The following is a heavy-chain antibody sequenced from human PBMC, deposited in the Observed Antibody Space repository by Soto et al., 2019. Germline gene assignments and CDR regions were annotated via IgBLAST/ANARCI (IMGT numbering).Heavy chain of an antibody. CDR3: AKPGGSGSYRYYYYGMDV. CDR1: GFTFSSYG. D-gene: IGHD3-10*01. J-gene: IGHJ6*02. Sequence: GGSLRLSCAASGFTFSSYGMHWVRQAPGKGLEWVAVISCNGSNKYYADSVKGRFTISRDNSKNTLYLQMNSLRAEDTAVYYCAKPGGSGSYRYYYYGMDVWGQGTTVTVS. CDR2: ISCNGSNK. V-gene: IGHV3-30*18.